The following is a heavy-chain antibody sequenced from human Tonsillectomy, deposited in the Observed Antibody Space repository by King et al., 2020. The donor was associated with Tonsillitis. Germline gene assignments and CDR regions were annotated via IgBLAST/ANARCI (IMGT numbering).Heavy chain of an antibody. CDR3: AKDRRYSSGWYDYYFGMDV. Sequence: VQLVESGGGVVQPGGSLRLSCAVSGFTFSSYGMHWVRQAPGKGLEWVAFIRYDGSNKYYGDSVKGRFTISRDNSKNTLDLQMNSLRAEDTAVYYCAKDRRYSSGWYDYYFGMDVWGQGTTVTVSS. J-gene: IGHJ6*02. D-gene: IGHD6-19*01. CDR2: IRYDGSNK. V-gene: IGHV3-30*02. CDR1: GFTFSSYG.